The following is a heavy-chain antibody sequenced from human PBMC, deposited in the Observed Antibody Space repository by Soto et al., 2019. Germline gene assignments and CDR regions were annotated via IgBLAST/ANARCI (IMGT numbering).Heavy chain of an antibody. Sequence: QVQLVQSGTEVRKPGASVRVSCKASGYTFTAFAMHWVRQAPGQRTEWMRRINADNGNTRYSQKFQGRVTFTRDTSANRDYLELSRLESDEPAVYYCARDGSGYYGSGSYPDWGQGTLVTVSS. D-gene: IGHD3-10*01. J-gene: IGHJ4*02. CDR3: ARDGSGYYGSGSYPD. V-gene: IGHV1-3*01. CDR2: INADNGNT. CDR1: GYTFTAFA.